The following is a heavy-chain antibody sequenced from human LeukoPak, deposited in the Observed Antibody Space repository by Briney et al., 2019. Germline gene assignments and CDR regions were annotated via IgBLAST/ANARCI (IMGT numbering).Heavy chain of an antibody. V-gene: IGHV3-21*01. Sequence: PGGSLRLSCAASGFTFSNFGMNWARQAPGKGLEWVSSITSSSSYISYADSLRGRFTISRDNAKNSLYLQMNSLRAEDTAVYYCARLGVAAVGTSGYFDYWGQGTPVTVSS. CDR1: GFTFSNFG. CDR3: ARLGVAAVGTSGYFDY. CDR2: ITSSSSYI. J-gene: IGHJ4*02. D-gene: IGHD6-13*01.